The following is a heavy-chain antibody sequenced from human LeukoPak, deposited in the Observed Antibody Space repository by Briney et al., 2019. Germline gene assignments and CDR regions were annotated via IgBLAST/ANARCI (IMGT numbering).Heavy chain of an antibody. D-gene: IGHD3-16*01. CDR1: GFAGSSNY. V-gene: IGHV3-53*01. CDR3: ARDQVLRGSYRTYYYGMDV. Sequence: GSLRLSCAASGFAGSSNYMSWGRQPPGKGLEWGSVMHSGGSTYYADSLKGRFTISRDNLKSTLSLQMDSLRGEDTAVYYCARDQVLRGSYRTYYYGMDVWGKGTTVTVSS. J-gene: IGHJ6*04. CDR2: MHSGGST.